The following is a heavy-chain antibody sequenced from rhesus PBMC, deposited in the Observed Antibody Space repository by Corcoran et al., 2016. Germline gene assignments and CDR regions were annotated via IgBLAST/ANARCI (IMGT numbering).Heavy chain of an antibody. J-gene: IGHJ6*01. CDR3: AKGGTVAAKRAWGLDS. Sequence: EVQLAESGGGLVQPGGSLRLSCAASGFTFSSYWMYWVRQAPGKGLEWVSRISSDGSSTSYADSVKGRFTISRENAKNSLYLQMNSLRAEDTAVYYCAKGGTVAAKRAWGLDSWGQGVVVTVSS. CDR2: ISSDGSST. V-gene: IGHV3-119*01. D-gene: IGHD4-29*01. CDR1: GFTFSSYW.